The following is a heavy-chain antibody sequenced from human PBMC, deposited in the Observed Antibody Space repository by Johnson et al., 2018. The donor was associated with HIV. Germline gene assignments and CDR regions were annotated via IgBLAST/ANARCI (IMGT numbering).Heavy chain of an antibody. CDR3: AKDIRNYGDAFDI. CDR2: ISWNSGSI. V-gene: IGHV3-9*01. J-gene: IGHJ3*02. D-gene: IGHD1-7*01. CDR1: GFTFDDYA. Sequence: VQVVESGGGLVQPGRSLRLSCAASGFTFDDYAMHWVRQAPGKGLEWVSGISWNSGSIGYADSVKGRFTISRDNAKNSLYLQMNSLRAEDTALYYCAKDIRNYGDAFDIWGQGTMVTVSS.